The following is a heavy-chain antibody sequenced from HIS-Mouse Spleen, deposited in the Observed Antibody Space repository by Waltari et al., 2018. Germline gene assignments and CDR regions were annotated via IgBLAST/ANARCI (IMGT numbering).Heavy chain of an antibody. CDR3: ARGGNWDDAFDI. J-gene: IGHJ3*02. V-gene: IGHV1-2*02. D-gene: IGHD7-27*01. CDR1: GYTFTSYD. Sequence: QVQLVQSGAEVKKPGASVKVSCKASGYTFTSYDINWVRQATGQGLEWMGRVNPNSGGTNYAQKYQGRVTRTRDTSISTAYMELSRLRSDDTAVYYCARGGNWDDAFDIWGQGTMVTVSS. CDR2: VNPNSGGT.